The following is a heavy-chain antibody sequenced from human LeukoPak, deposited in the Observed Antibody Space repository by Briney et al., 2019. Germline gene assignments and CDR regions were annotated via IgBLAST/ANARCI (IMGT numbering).Heavy chain of an antibody. J-gene: IGHJ6*03. CDR2: ISGSGGFT. CDR1: GLTFSSHA. Sequence: GGSLRLSCAASGLTFSSHAMNWVRQAPGKGLEWVSVISGSGGFTYYADSVKGRFTISRDNSKNTLYLQMNSLRAEDTAVYYCAKDPERDYYYYYYMDVWGKGTPVTVSS. CDR3: AKDPERDYYYYYYMDV. D-gene: IGHD5-24*01. V-gene: IGHV3-23*01.